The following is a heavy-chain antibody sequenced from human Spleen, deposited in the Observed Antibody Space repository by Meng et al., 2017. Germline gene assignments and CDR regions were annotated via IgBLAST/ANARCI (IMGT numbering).Heavy chain of an antibody. CDR2: MYYTGST. Sequence: GSLRLSCSVSGDSISRSSTYYWGWIRQPPGRGLEWIGSMYYTGSTYYNPSLKSRVTISVDTSKNQFSLRLSSVTAADTAVYYCARGRGIPKYQLLLYKTFDYWGQGTLVTVSS. J-gene: IGHJ4*02. CDR3: ARGRGIPKYQLLLYKTFDY. CDR1: GDSISRSSTYY. V-gene: IGHV4-39*07. D-gene: IGHD2-2*01.